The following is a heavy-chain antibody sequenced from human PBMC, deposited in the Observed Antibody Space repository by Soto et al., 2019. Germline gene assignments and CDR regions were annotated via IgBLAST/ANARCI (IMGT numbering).Heavy chain of an antibody. CDR2: IYWDDDK. CDR3: AHRRDSSGTLAFDY. CDR1: GFSLSPSGVG. J-gene: IGHJ4*02. V-gene: IGHV2-5*02. Sequence: QITLKESGPTLVKPTQTLTLTCTFSGFSLSPSGVGVGWIRQPPGKALEWLALIYWDDDKRYSPSLKSRLTITQDTSKNQVVLTMTNMDPVDTATYYCAHRRDSSGTLAFDYWGQGTLVTVSS. D-gene: IGHD1-26*01.